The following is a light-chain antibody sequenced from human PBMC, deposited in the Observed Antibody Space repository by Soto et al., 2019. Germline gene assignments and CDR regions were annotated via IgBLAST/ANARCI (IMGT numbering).Light chain of an antibody. Sequence: DIVMTQSPDSLAVSLGERATINCKSSQSVFYSSNNENYLAWYQQKPGQPPKLLIYWASARESGVPDRFSGSGSGTDFTLTISSLQAEDVAVYYCQQYYETPYTFGQGTKLEI. CDR3: QQYYETPYT. J-gene: IGKJ2*01. CDR2: WAS. CDR1: QSVFYSSNNENY. V-gene: IGKV4-1*01.